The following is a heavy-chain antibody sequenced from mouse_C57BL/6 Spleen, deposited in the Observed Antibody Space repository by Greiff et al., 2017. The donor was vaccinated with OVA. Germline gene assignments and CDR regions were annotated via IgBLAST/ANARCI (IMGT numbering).Heavy chain of an antibody. CDR1: GYTFTDYY. Sequence: QVQLQQSGAELVRPGASVKLSCKASGYTFTDYYINWVKQRPGQGLEWIARIYPGSGNTYYNEKFKGKATLTAEKSSSTAYMQLSSLTSEDSAVYFCARDYGGAYCAMDYWGQGTSVTVSS. V-gene: IGHV1-76*01. D-gene: IGHD2-4*01. CDR3: ARDYGGAYCAMDY. CDR2: IYPGSGNT. J-gene: IGHJ4*01.